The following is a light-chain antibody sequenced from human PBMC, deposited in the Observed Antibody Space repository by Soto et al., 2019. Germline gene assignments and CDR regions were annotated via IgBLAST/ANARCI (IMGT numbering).Light chain of an antibody. CDR2: GAS. V-gene: IGKV3D-15*01. CDR3: QQSYSTPPT. CDR1: QSFSTN. J-gene: IGKJ3*01. Sequence: EIVMTQSPATLSVSPGQRATLSCRASQSFSTNLAWYQQKPGQAPRLLIFGASKRATGIPDRFSGSGSGRDFTLTISSLQPEDFATYYCQQSYSTPPTFGPGTKVDI.